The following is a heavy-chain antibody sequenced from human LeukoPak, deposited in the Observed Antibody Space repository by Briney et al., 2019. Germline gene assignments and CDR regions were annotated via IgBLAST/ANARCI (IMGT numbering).Heavy chain of an antibody. CDR1: GFTFSTSA. J-gene: IGHJ4*02. CDR3: ATGIRERGFDY. V-gene: IGHV3-21*01. Sequence: GGSLRLSCAASGFTFSTSAMNWVRQAPGRGLEWVSSISPTGGAIFYAASLRGRIIISRDNAKNSLFLQMNSLTAEDTALYFCATGIRERGFDYWGQGTLVTVSS. D-gene: IGHD1-1*01. CDR2: ISPTGGAI.